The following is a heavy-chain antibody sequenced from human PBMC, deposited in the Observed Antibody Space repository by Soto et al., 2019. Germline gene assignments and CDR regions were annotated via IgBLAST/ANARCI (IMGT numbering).Heavy chain of an antibody. CDR2: TYYRSTWSY. CDR3: ARLIGNSWLDS. J-gene: IGHJ5*01. D-gene: IGHD2-8*01. CDR1: GDSVSTNSAT. Sequence: QVQLQQSGPGLVKPSQTLSLTCAISGDSVSTNSATWDWIRQSPSRGMEWLGRTYYRSTWSYAYAVSVQGRITINPDTSNNQLSLHLNSVTPDDTAVYYCARLIGNSWLDSWGQGTLVTVSS. V-gene: IGHV6-1*01.